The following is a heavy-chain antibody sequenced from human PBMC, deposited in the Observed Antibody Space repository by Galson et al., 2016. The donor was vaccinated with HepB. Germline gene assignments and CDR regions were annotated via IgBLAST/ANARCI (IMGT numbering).Heavy chain of an antibody. D-gene: IGHD4-17*01. CDR2: IKEDGSEE. Sequence: SLRLSCAASGFTFSSYWMGWVRQAPGKGLECVANIKEDGSEEYYVDSVEGRFTISRDNAKNSLYLQMNRLRAEDTAVYYCAKKWSYGDYSFFDYWGQGTLVTVSS. J-gene: IGHJ4*02. V-gene: IGHV3-7*01. CDR3: AKKWSYGDYSFFDY. CDR1: GFTFSSYW.